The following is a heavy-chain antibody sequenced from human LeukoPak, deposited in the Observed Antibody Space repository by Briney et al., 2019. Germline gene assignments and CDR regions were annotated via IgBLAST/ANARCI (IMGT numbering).Heavy chain of an antibody. CDR1: GGTFSSYT. Sequence: SVNLSCTASGGTFSSYTISWVRQAPGQGLEWMGRIIPILGIANYAQKFQGRVTITADKSTSTAYMELSSLRSEDTAVYYCARVDCSGGSCLFDPWGQGTLVTVSS. J-gene: IGHJ5*02. V-gene: IGHV1-69*02. CDR3: ARVDCSGGSCLFDP. CDR2: IIPILGIA. D-gene: IGHD2-15*01.